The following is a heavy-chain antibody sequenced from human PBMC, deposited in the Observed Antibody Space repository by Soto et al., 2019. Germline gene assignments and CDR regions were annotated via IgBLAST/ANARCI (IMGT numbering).Heavy chain of an antibody. V-gene: IGHV3-15*01. J-gene: IGHJ4*02. D-gene: IGHD6-13*01. CDR3: AREAPSGITFPFDY. Sequence: PGGSLRLSCAASGFTFSNAWMSWVRQAPGKGLEWVGRIKGEADGGTTDYAAPVKGRITISRDHSKDTLYLQMNSLRDEDTAVYYCAREAPSGITFPFDYWGQGTLVTVSS. CDR1: GFTFSNAW. CDR2: IKGEADGGTT.